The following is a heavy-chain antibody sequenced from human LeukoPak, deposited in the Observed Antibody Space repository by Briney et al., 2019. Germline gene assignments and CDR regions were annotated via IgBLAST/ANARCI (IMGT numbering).Heavy chain of an antibody. J-gene: IGHJ4*02. CDR2: IKEDGTET. CDR3: ADTEVTGQNFDH. V-gene: IGHV3-7*03. D-gene: IGHD3-9*01. CDR1: GFMFSSNW. Sequence: GGSLRLSCAASGFMFSSNWMSWVRLAPGKGLEWVANIKEDGTETYYVDSVKGRFTISRDNAKNSLYLQMNSLRVEDTAVYYCADTEVTGQNFDHWGQGTLVTVSS.